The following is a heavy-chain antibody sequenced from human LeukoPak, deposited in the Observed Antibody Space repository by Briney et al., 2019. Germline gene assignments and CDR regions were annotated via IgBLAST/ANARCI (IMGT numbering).Heavy chain of an antibody. D-gene: IGHD2-15*01. CDR3: ARAVCSGGSCPFDY. CDR1: GYTFTIYA. Sequence: ASVNVSCTASGYTFTIYAMHWVRQAPGQRLEWMGWINAGNGNTKYSQKFQARVTITRDTSAGTAYMELSSLRSEDTAVYYCARAVCSGGSCPFDYWGQGTLVTVSS. CDR2: INAGNGNT. V-gene: IGHV1-3*01. J-gene: IGHJ4*02.